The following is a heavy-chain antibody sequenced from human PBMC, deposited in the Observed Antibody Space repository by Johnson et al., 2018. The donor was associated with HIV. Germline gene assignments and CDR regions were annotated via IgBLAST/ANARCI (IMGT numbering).Heavy chain of an antibody. D-gene: IGHD4-23*01. V-gene: IGHV3-30*03. J-gene: IGHJ3*01. CDR2: ISYDGINK. CDR3: ARDPPYGGNPSAFDV. Sequence: QMLLVESGGGLVQPGGSLRLSCEASGFTFSSYAMSWVRQAPGKGLEWVTIISYDGINKYYVDSVKGRFTISRDNSKDTLYLQMHSLRPEDTALYYCARDPPYGGNPSAFDVWGQGTMVTVSS. CDR1: GFTFSSYA.